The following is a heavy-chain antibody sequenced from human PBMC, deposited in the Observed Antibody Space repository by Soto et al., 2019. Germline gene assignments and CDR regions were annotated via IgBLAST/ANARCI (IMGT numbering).Heavy chain of an antibody. D-gene: IGHD3-10*01. CDR2: ISSSSSYI. J-gene: IGHJ5*02. Sequence: EVQLVESGGGLVKPGGSLRLSCAASGFTFNSNSMNWVRQAPWKGLEWVSTISSSSSYIYYADSVKGRFTISRDNAKNSLYLQMNSLRADDTAVYYCPRDRITMVRGVIMNCFDPWGQGTLVTVSS. V-gene: IGHV3-21*01. CDR3: PRDRITMVRGVIMNCFDP. CDR1: GFTFNSNS.